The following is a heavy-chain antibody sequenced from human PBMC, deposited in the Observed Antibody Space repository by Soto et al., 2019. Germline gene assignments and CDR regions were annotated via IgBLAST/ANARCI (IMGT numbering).Heavy chain of an antibody. CDR1: GGTFSSYA. J-gene: IGHJ5*02. CDR3: ASEGYGGVWWFDP. D-gene: IGHD2-21*01. CDR2: IIPIFGTA. Sequence: SVKVSCNASGGTFSSYAISWVRQAPGQGLEWMGGIIPIFGTANYAQKFQGRVTITADESTSTAYMELSSLRSEDTAVYYCASEGYGGVWWFDPWGQGTLVTVSS. V-gene: IGHV1-69*01.